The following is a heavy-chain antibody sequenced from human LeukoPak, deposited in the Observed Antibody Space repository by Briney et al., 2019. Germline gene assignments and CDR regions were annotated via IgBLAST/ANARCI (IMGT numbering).Heavy chain of an antibody. CDR1: GFTFSSYW. CDR3: AKGNYYYDSSGHTALDY. V-gene: IGHV3-74*01. CDR2: INSDGSST. Sequence: GSLRLSCAASGFTFSSYWMHWVRQAPGKGLVWVSRINSDGSSTSYADSVKGRFTISRDNAKNTLYLQMNSLRAEDTAVYYCAKGNYYYDSSGHTALDYWGQGTLVTVSS. J-gene: IGHJ4*02. D-gene: IGHD3-22*01.